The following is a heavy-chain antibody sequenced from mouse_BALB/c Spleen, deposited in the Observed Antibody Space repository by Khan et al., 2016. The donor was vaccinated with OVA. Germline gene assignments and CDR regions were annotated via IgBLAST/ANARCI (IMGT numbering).Heavy chain of an antibody. CDR2: IWGGGVT. J-gene: IGHJ4*01. CDR1: GFSLSRYN. CDR3: ARAYYRYDGYYAMDL. Sequence: QVQLKESGPGLVAPSQSLSITCTVSGFSLSRYNIHWVRQPPGKGLEWLGMIWGGGVTDYNSTLKSRLSINKDNSKSQVFLKMNSLQTDDTAMYYCARAYYRYDGYYAMDLWGQGTSVTVSS. V-gene: IGHV2-6-4*01. D-gene: IGHD2-14*01.